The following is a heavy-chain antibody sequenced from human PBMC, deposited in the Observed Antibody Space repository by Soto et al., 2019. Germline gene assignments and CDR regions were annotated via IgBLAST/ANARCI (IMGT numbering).Heavy chain of an antibody. Sequence: PGESLKISCKGSGYSFTSYWIGWVRQMPGKGLEWMGIIYPGDSDTRYSPSFQGQVTISADKSISTAYLQWSSLKASDTAMYYCARLINYYGSGGDLKNNWFDPWGQGTLVTVSS. CDR3: ARLINYYGSGGDLKNNWFDP. D-gene: IGHD3-10*01. J-gene: IGHJ5*02. V-gene: IGHV5-51*01. CDR1: GYSFTSYW. CDR2: IYPGDSDT.